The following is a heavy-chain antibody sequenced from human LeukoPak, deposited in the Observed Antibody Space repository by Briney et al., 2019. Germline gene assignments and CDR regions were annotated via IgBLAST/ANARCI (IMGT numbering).Heavy chain of an antibody. V-gene: IGHV3-48*01. CDR2: ISSSSSTI. D-gene: IGHD3-3*01. Sequence: GSLRLSCAASGFTFSSYSMNWVRQAPGKGLEWVSYISSSSSTIYYADSVKGRFTISRDNAKNSLYLQMNSLRAEDTAVYYCARGEYDFWSGYPTPYSFDYWGQGTLVTVSS. CDR1: GFTFSSYS. J-gene: IGHJ4*02. CDR3: ARGEYDFWSGYPTPYSFDY.